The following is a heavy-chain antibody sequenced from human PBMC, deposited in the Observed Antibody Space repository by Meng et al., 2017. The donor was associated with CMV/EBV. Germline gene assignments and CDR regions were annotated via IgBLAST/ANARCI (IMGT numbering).Heavy chain of an antibody. V-gene: IGHV3-20*04. CDR1: GFTFDDYG. CDR2: INWNGGST. Sequence: GGSLRLSCAASGFTFDDYGMSWVRQAPGKGLEWVSGINWNGGSTGYADSVKGRFTISRDNAKNSLYLQMNSLRAEDTALYYCARGRFVYCSSTSCYTRWNWFDPWGQGTLVTVSS. D-gene: IGHD2-2*02. CDR3: ARGRFVYCSSTSCYTRWNWFDP. J-gene: IGHJ5*02.